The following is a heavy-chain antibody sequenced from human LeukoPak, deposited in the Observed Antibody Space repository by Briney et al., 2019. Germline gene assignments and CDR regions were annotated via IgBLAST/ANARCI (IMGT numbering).Heavy chain of an antibody. CDR1: GYTFTSYY. V-gene: IGHV1-46*01. Sequence: ASVKVSCKASGYTFTSYYMHWVRQAPGQGLEWMGIINPSGGSTSYAQKFQGRVTMTRDTSTSTVYMELSSLRSEDTAVYYCARDYYDSSGYSGWLDIWGQGTMVTVSS. CDR3: ARDYYDSSGYSGWLDI. CDR2: INPSGGST. D-gene: IGHD3-22*01. J-gene: IGHJ3*02.